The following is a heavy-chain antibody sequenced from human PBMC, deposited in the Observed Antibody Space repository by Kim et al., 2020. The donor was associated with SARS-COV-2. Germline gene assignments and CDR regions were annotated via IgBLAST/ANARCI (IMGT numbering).Heavy chain of an antibody. CDR1: GFTFSSYA. Sequence: GGSLRLSCAASGFTFSSYAMSWVRQAPGKGLEWVSAISGSGGSTYYADSVKGRFTISRDNSKNTLYLQMNSLRAEDTAVYYCAKVFRSVVVVAADDYWGQGTLVTVSS. CDR3: AKVFRSVVVVAADDY. V-gene: IGHV3-23*01. CDR2: ISGSGGST. J-gene: IGHJ4*02. D-gene: IGHD2-15*01.